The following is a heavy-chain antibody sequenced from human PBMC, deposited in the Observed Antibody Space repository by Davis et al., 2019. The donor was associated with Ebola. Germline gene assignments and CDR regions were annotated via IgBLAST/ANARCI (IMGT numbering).Heavy chain of an antibody. CDR3: TTEVIVAARPWVDY. CDR2: IKSKTDGGTT. V-gene: IGHV3-15*01. J-gene: IGHJ4*02. CDR1: GFTFSNAW. D-gene: IGHD6-6*01. Sequence: PGGSLRLSCAASGFTFSNAWMSWVRQAPGKGLEWVGRIKSKTDGGTTDYAAPVKGRFTISRDDSKNTLYLQMNSLKTEDTAVYYCTTEVIVAARPWVDYWGQGTLVTVSS.